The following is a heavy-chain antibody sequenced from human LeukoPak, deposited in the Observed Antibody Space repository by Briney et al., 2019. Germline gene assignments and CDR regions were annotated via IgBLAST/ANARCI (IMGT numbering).Heavy chain of an antibody. CDR2: IWYDGSIK. CDR3: ARAVGPFDF. CDR1: GFTLSTYG. Sequence: GGSLRLSCAPSGFTLSTYGMHWVRQAPGKGLEGVAVIWYDGSIKYYGDSVKGRFTISRDNSKNTLYLQMNSLRAEDTAMYYCARAVGPFDFWGPGTLVIVSS. J-gene: IGHJ3*01. V-gene: IGHV3-33*01.